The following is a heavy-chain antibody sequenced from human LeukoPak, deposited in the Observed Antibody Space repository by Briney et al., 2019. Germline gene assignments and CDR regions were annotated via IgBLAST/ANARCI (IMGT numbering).Heavy chain of an antibody. J-gene: IGHJ5*02. CDR3: ARYSYGGEDWFDP. CDR1: GDSVSSTRYY. Sequence: SETLSLTRTVSGDSVSSTRYYWGWIRQPPGKGLEWIGSIYYSGTTYYNPSLKSRVTTLLDMSKNQFSLRLTSVTAADTAVYYCARYSYGGEDWFDPWGQGTLVTVSS. CDR2: IYYSGTT. D-gene: IGHD3-16*01. V-gene: IGHV4-39*01.